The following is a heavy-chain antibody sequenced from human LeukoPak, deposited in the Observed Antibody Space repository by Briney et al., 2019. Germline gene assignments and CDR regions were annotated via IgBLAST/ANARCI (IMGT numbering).Heavy chain of an antibody. CDR1: GYTFTSSG. CDR3: ARDSPWGYCSSTSCPAGDD. V-gene: IGHV1-18*01. J-gene: IGHJ4*02. D-gene: IGHD2-2*01. Sequence: ASVKVSCKASGYTFTSSGTSWVRQAPGQGLEWMGWISPYNGNTNYAQKLQDRVTISTDTSTSTAYMEVRSLRPDDTAVYYCARDSPWGYCSSTSCPAGDDWGQGTLVTVSS. CDR2: ISPYNGNT.